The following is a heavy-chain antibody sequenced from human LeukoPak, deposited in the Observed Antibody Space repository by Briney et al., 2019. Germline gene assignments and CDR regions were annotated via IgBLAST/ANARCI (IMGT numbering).Heavy chain of an antibody. CDR1: GGSINSYY. D-gene: IGHD2-2*01. V-gene: IGHV4-59*01. J-gene: IGHJ4*02. CDR3: AREGGYCSSTSCYGQFDY. CDR2: IYYSGST. Sequence: SETLSLTCTVSGGSINSYYWSWIRQPPGKGLEWIGYIYYSGSTNYNPSLKSRVTISVDTSKNQFSLKLSSVTAADTAVYYCAREGGYCSSTSCYGQFDYWGQGTLVTVSS.